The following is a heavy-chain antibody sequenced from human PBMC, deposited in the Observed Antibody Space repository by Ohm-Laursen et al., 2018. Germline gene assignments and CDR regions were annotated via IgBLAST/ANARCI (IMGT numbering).Heavy chain of an antibody. J-gene: IGHJ2*01. CDR3: ARDRRDSSGRGYFDL. CDR2: IWYDGSNK. V-gene: IGHV3-33*08. Sequence: SLRLSCSASGFTFDDYAMHWVRQAPGKGLEWVAAIWYDGSNKYYADSVKGRFTISRDNPKNSLFLQLSNVRAEDTAVYYCARDRRDSSGRGYFDLWGRGTLVTVSS. D-gene: IGHD3-22*01. CDR1: GFTFDDYA.